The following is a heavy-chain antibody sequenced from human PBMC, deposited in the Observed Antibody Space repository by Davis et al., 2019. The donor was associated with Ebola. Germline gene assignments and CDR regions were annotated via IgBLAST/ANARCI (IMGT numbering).Heavy chain of an antibody. D-gene: IGHD3-3*01. CDR2: ISYDGTNE. Sequence: PGGSLRLSCAASRFTFSGYAMHWVRQAPGKGLEWVAIISYDGTNEYYADSVNGRFASSRDNSKYTLYLQMNSLRAEDTDVYYCAKVVRSTIWSGGHFDYWGQGTLVTVSS. V-gene: IGHV3-30*18. J-gene: IGHJ4*02. CDR1: RFTFSGYA. CDR3: AKVVRSTIWSGGHFDY.